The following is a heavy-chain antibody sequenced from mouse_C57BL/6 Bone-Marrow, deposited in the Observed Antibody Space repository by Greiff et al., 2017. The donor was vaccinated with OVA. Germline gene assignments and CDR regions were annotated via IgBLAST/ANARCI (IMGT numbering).Heavy chain of an antibody. CDR3: ARHPSTGTGGYFDV. V-gene: IGHV5-6*01. D-gene: IGHD4-1*02. CDR1: GFTFSSYG. Sequence: VQLQQSGGDLVKPGGSLKLSCAASGFTFSSYGMSWVRQTPDKRLEWVATISSGGSYTYYPDSVKGRFTISRDNAKNTLYLQMSSLKSEDTAMYYCARHPSTGTGGYFDVWGTGTTVTVSS. J-gene: IGHJ1*03. CDR2: ISSGGSYT.